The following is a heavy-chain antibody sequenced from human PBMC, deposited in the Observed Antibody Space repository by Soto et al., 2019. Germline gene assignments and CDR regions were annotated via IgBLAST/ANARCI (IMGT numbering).Heavy chain of an antibody. CDR3: ARGSGMATITSYYYYGMDV. D-gene: IGHD5-12*01. Sequence: PSETLSLTCTVSGGSISSYYWSWIRQPPGKGLEWIGCIYYSGSTNYNPSLKSRVTISVDTSKNQFSLKLSSVTAADTAVYYCARGSGMATITSYYYYGMDVWGQGTTVTVSS. V-gene: IGHV4-59*01. CDR1: GGSISSYY. J-gene: IGHJ6*02. CDR2: IYYSGST.